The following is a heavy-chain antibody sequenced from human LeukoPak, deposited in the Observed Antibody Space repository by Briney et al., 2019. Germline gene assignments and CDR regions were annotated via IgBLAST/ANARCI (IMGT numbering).Heavy chain of an antibody. CDR2: INHSGST. J-gene: IGHJ4*02. Sequence: PGGSLRLSCAASGFTFSDYYMSWIRQPPGKGLEWIGEINHSGSTNYNPSLKSRVTISVDTSKNQFSLKLSSVTAADTAVYYCARPSRGIRTPIDYWGQGTLVTVSS. V-gene: IGHV4-34*01. CDR1: GFTFSDYY. D-gene: IGHD3-16*01. CDR3: ARPSRGIRTPIDY.